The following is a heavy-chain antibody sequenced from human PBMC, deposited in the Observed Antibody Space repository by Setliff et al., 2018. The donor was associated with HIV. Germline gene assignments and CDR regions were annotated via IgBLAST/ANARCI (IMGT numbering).Heavy chain of an antibody. V-gene: IGHV3-7*01. CDR2: IKQDGTKI. D-gene: IGHD2-8*01. CDR1: EFTFSSHW. Sequence: PGGSLRLSCGASEFTFSSHWMAWVRQAPGKGLEFVATIKQDGTKIYYVDSVKGRFTMSRDNAKNSLDLQMSRLRVEDTAVYFCARYCTRTKSEKEDAFDLWGQGTMVTV. J-gene: IGHJ3*01. CDR3: ARYCTRTKSEKEDAFDL.